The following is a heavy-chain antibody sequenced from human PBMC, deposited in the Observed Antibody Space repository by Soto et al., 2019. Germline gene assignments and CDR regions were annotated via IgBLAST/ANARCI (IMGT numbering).Heavy chain of an antibody. CDR2: ISAYNGNK. CDR3: VRDLDGSGSYYTDY. Sequence: XSVKVSSKASGYISIGYGINWVRQVPGQGLEWMGWISAYNGNKNYAQKFQGRVTMTTDTSTSTAYMELRSLRSDDTAVYYCVRDLDGSGSYYTDYWGQGSRVSVSS. CDR1: GYISIGYG. J-gene: IGHJ4*02. V-gene: IGHV1-18*01. D-gene: IGHD3-10*01.